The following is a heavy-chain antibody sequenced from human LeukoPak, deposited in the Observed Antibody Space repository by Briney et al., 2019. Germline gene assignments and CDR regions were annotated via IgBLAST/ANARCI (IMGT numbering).Heavy chain of an antibody. V-gene: IGHV3-23*01. CDR3: ASVHIVVVPAGDY. D-gene: IGHD2-2*01. J-gene: IGHJ4*02. CDR2: ISGSGGST. CDR1: GFTFSSYA. Sequence: GGSLRLSCAASGFTFSSYAMSWVRQAPGKGLEWVSGISGSGGSTYYADSVKGRFTISRDNSKNTLYLQMNSLRAEDTAVYYCASVHIVVVPAGDYWGQGTLVTVSS.